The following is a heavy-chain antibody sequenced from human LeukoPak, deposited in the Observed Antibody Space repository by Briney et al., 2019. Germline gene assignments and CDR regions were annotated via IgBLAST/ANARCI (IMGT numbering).Heavy chain of an antibody. D-gene: IGHD2-21*01. Sequence: ASVKVSCKASGGTFRSYAISWVRQAPGQGLEWMGRIIPIFGTANYAQKFQGRVTITTDESTSTAYMELSSLRSEDTAVYYCARDRPMWPFDPWGQGTLVTVSS. CDR1: GGTFRSYA. CDR3: ARDRPMWPFDP. CDR2: IIPIFGTA. J-gene: IGHJ5*02. V-gene: IGHV1-69*05.